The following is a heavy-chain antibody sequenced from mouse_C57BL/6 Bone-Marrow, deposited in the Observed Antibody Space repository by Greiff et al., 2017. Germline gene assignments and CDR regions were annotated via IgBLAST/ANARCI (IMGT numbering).Heavy chain of an antibody. J-gene: IGHJ2*01. CDR2: VYPYNGGT. Sequence: EVQLVESGPVLVKPGPSVKISCKASGFTFTDYYMHWVKQSPGKSLEWIGLVYPYNGGTSYNQKFKGKATLTVDTTSSTAYMELNSLTSEDSAVYYCSRGGPVLLRYYFDYGDQGTALTVTA. V-gene: IGHV1-36*01. CDR3: SRGGPVLLRYYFDY. D-gene: IGHD1-1*01. CDR1: GFTFTDYY.